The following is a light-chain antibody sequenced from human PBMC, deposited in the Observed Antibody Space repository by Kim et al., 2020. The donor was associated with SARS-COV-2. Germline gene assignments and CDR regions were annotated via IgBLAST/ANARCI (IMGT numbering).Light chain of an antibody. Sequence: GQRVTISSAGSSSNIGSNYVYWYQQLPGTAPKLLIYRNNQRPSGVPDRFSGSKSGTSASLAISGLRSEDEADYYCAAWDDSLSGWVFGGGTQLTVL. CDR3: AAWDDSLSGWV. J-gene: IGLJ3*02. CDR1: SSNIGSNY. V-gene: IGLV1-47*01. CDR2: RNN.